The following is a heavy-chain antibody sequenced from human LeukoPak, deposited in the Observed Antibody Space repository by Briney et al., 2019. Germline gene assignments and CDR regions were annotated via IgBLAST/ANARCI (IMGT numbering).Heavy chain of an antibody. CDR1: GYSFTSYW. CDR2: IYPGDSDT. Sequence: GESLKISCKGSGYSFTSYWIGWVRQMPGKGLEWMGIIYPGDSDTRYSPSFQGQVTISADKSISTAYLQWSSLKASDTAMYYCAIQRAYYYDSSGYYSDAFDIWGQGTMVTVS. D-gene: IGHD3-22*01. V-gene: IGHV5-51*01. CDR3: AIQRAYYYDSSGYYSDAFDI. J-gene: IGHJ3*02.